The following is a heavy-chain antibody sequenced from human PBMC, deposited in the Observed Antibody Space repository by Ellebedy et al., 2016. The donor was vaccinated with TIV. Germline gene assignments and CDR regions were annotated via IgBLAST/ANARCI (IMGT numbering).Heavy chain of an antibody. J-gene: IGHJ6*02. V-gene: IGHV1-18*04. Sequence: AASVKVSCKASGYTFTSYGISWVRQAPGQGLEWMGWISAYNGNTNYAQKLQGRVTMTTDTSTSTAYMELRSLRSDDTAVYYCAYGDYTPNYYYYGMDVWGQGTTVTVSS. CDR3: AYGDYTPNYYYYGMDV. D-gene: IGHD4-17*01. CDR2: ISAYNGNT. CDR1: GYTFTSYG.